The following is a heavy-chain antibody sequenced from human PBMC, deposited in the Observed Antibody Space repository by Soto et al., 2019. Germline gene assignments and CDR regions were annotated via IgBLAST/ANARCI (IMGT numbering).Heavy chain of an antibody. CDR2: ISYDGSNK. CDR1: GFTFSSYA. V-gene: IGHV3-30-3*01. J-gene: IGHJ6*02. Sequence: PGGSLRLSCAASGFTFSSYAMYWVRQAPGKGLEWVAVISYDGSNKYYADSVKGRFTISRDNSKNTLYLQMNSLRAEDTAVYYCARVGLTGHYGMDVWGQGTTVTVSS. D-gene: IGHD1-20*01. CDR3: ARVGLTGHYGMDV.